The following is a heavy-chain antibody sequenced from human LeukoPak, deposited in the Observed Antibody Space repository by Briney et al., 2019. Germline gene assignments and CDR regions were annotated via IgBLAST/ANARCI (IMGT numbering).Heavy chain of an antibody. V-gene: IGHV3-15*01. CDR3: TTTPGRDY. CDR2: VKSKADGGTT. CDR1: GFTFSSYG. Sequence: GGSLRISCAASGFTFSSYGMHWVRQAPGKGLEWVGRVKSKADGGTTDYAAPVKGRFTISRDDSQNTLYLQMDSMKTEDTAVYYCTTTPGRDYWGQGTLVTVSS. J-gene: IGHJ4*02. D-gene: IGHD3-10*01.